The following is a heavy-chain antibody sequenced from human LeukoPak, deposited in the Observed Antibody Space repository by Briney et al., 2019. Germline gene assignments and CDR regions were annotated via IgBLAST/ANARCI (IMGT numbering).Heavy chain of an antibody. V-gene: IGHV4-39*01. D-gene: IGHD5/OR15-5a*01. CDR1: GGSISSSSYY. CDR3: ASLLSLYQIYYFDY. Sequence: SETLSLTCTVSGGSISSSSYYWGWLRQRPGQGLEWIGSIYYSGSTYYNPSLKSRVTISVDTSKNQFSLKLSSVTSADTAVCCCASLLSLYQIYYFDYWGQGTLVTVSS. CDR2: IYYSGST. J-gene: IGHJ4*02.